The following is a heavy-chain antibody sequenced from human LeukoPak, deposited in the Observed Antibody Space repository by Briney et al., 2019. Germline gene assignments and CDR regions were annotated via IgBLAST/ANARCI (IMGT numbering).Heavy chain of an antibody. Sequence: VASVKVSCKASGGTFSSYAISWVRQAPGQGLEWMGGIIPIFGTANYAQKFQGRVTITADESTSTAYMELSSLRSEDTAVYYCARVLGSLRLGELSSHYYYYYMDVWGKGTTVTVSS. D-gene: IGHD3-16*02. CDR3: ARVLGSLRLGELSSHYYYYYMDV. CDR2: IIPIFGTA. J-gene: IGHJ6*03. CDR1: GGTFSSYA. V-gene: IGHV1-69*13.